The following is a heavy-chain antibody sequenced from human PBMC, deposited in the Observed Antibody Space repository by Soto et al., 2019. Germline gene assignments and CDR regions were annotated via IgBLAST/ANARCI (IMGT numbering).Heavy chain of an antibody. D-gene: IGHD3-3*01. CDR2: MNPNSGNT. CDR1: GYTFTSYD. J-gene: IGHJ3*02. CDR3: ARGELTYYDFWSGYFGSPDAFDI. V-gene: IGHV1-8*01. Sequence: GASVKVSCKASGYTFTSYDINWVRQATGQGLEWMGWMNPNSGNTGYAQKFQGRVTMTRNTSISTAYMELSSLRSEDTAVYYCARGELTYYDFWSGYFGSPDAFDIWGQGTMVTVSS.